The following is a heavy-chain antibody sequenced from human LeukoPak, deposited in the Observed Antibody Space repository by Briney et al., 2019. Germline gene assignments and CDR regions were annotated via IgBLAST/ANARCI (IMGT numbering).Heavy chain of an antibody. J-gene: IGHJ4*02. CDR1: GFTFCNYW. CDR2: IKEDGSDK. V-gene: IGHV3-7*04. Sequence: GGSLRLSCAASGFTFCNYWMTWVRQAPGKGLEWVGNIKEDGSDKYYVDSVKGRFTISRDNAKNSLYVQMNSLRVEDTAVYYCARDFYASGSHDYWGQGTLVTVS. D-gene: IGHD3-10*01. CDR3: ARDFYASGSHDY.